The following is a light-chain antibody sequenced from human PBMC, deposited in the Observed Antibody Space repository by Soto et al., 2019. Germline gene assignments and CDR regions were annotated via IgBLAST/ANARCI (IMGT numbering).Light chain of an antibody. J-gene: IGKJ2*01. CDR1: QTLSRN. CDR3: QQYDKWPHT. CDR2: YAS. Sequence: EMVMTQSPATLSVSPGERATLSCRASQTLSRNLAWYQQQPGQAPRLLIFYASTRATGIPARFSGSGSGTDFTLTISILQSEDLAVYYCQQYDKWPHTFGQGTKLEIK. V-gene: IGKV3-15*01.